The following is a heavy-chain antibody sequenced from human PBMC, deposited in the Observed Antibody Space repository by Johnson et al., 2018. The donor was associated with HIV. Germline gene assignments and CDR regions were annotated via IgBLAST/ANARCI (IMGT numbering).Heavy chain of an antibody. CDR3: ARSVGYCSGGSCSSDAFDI. CDR2: IYSGGST. CDR1: GFTVSSNY. D-gene: IGHD2-15*01. V-gene: IGHV3-66*02. Sequence: MLLVESGGGVVQPGTSLRLSCAASGFTVSSNYMSWVRQAPGKGLEWVSVIYSGGSTYYADSVKGRFTISRDNSKNTLYLQMNSLRAEDTAVYYCARSVGYCSGGSCSSDAFDIWGQGTMVTVSS. J-gene: IGHJ3*02.